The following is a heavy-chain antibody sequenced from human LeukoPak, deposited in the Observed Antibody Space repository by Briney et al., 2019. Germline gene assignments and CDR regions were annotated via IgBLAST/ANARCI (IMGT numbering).Heavy chain of an antibody. V-gene: IGHV4-4*02. CDR2: IYHSGSP. D-gene: IGHD1-1*01. J-gene: IGHJ4*02. CDR3: ARVNINNWHSCDY. Sequence: SETLSLTCAVSGGSISSINWWGWVRQPPGKGLEWIGEIYHSGSPNYNPSLKSRVTISVDKSRNHFSLNLSSVTAADTAVYYCARVNINNWHSCDYWGQGTLVTVSS. CDR1: GGSISSINW.